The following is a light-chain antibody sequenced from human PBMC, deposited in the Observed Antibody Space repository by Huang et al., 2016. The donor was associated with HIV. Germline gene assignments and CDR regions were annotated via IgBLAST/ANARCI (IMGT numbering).Light chain of an antibody. J-gene: IGKJ1*01. CDR1: LDINNY. CDR2: DAS. CDR3: QQYDTLPLT. V-gene: IGKV1-33*01. Sequence: DIQMTQSPSSLSASLGDKVTITCQASLDINNYLNWYQQKPGKVPKLLISDASDLETGVPPRFSGSRSGTNFTLTVSSLQAVGTYYCQQYDTLPLTFGQGTNVEI.